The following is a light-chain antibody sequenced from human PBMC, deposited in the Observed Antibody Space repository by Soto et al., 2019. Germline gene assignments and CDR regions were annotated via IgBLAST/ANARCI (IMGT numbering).Light chain of an antibody. CDR3: QAWDSSTHVV. CDR1: KLGDKY. Sequence: SYELTQPPSVSVSPGQTASIACSGDKLGDKYVCWYQQKPGQSPVLVIYQDTKRPSGIPERFSGSNSGDTATLTISGTQAMDEADYYCQAWDSSTHVVLGGGTKVTVL. J-gene: IGLJ2*01. CDR2: QDT. V-gene: IGLV3-1*01.